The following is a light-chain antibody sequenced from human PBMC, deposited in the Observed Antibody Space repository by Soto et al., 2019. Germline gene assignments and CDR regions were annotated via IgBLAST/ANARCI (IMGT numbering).Light chain of an antibody. J-gene: IGKJ5*01. V-gene: IGKV1-39*01. CDR1: QTIAGY. CDR3: QQSFTVPIT. Sequence: DIQMTQSPSSLSASIGDRVTITCRASQTIAGYVSWYQQKPGKAPKFLIYSASTLQRGVPSRFSGSGSGTDFTLTITGLQPEDFATYFCQQSFTVPITFGQGTRLDIK. CDR2: SAS.